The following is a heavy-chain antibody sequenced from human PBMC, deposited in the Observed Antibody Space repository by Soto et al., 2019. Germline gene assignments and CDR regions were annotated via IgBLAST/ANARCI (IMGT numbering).Heavy chain of an antibody. J-gene: IGHJ1*01. CDR3: ARGRVTARRIYFDV. D-gene: IGHD3-9*01. CDR2: IDHSETT. V-gene: IGHV4-34*01. Sequence: LTWIRQSPGKGLEWIGEIDHSETTNYNPSLKSPVTLSVDTFNKEFSLRLNFVTAADTAVYFCARGRVTARRIYFDVWGQGSLATVSS.